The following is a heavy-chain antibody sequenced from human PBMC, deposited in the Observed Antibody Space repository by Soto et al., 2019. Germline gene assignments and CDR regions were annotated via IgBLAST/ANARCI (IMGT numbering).Heavy chain of an antibody. V-gene: IGHV4-34*01. CDR1: GGSFSGYY. Sequence: SETLSLTCAVYGGSFSGYYWSWIRQPPGKGLEWIGEINHSGSTNYNPSLKSRVTISVDTSKNQFSLKLSSVTAADTAVYYCARHGIVGVVAGTAGWFDPWGQGTLVTGSS. J-gene: IGHJ5*02. D-gene: IGHD2-15*01. CDR2: INHSGST. CDR3: ARHGIVGVVAGTAGWFDP.